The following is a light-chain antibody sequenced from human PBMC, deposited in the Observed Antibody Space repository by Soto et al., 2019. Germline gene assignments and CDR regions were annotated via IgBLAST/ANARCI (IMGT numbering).Light chain of an antibody. CDR2: DVS. V-gene: IGLV2-14*01. Sequence: QSALTQPASVSGSPGQSITISCTGTRSDVGGYNFVSWYQQHPGKAPKLMIYDVSNRPSGVSNRFSGSKSGNTASLTISGLQAEDEADYYGSSYSSSSTGVFGTGTKVTVL. CDR1: RSDVGGYNF. J-gene: IGLJ1*01. CDR3: SSYSSSSTGV.